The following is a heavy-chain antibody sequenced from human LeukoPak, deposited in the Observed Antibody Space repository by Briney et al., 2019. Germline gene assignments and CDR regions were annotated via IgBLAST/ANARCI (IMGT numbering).Heavy chain of an antibody. Sequence: SETLSLPFIVSGGSISISDYYWGWIRPPPGKGLEWIGSISYSGTYYNPSLKSRLTISVDTPKNQFSLTLTSVAAADTAVYYCARRTSSPVGAIDYWGQGTLVTVSS. J-gene: IGHJ4*02. V-gene: IGHV4-39*01. CDR1: GGSISISDYY. CDR2: ISYSGT. CDR3: ARRTSSPVGAIDY. D-gene: IGHD1-26*01.